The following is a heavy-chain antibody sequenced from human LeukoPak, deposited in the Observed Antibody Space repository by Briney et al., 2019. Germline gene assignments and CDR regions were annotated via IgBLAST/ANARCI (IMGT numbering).Heavy chain of an antibody. CDR1: GFTFSSYA. D-gene: IGHD3-3*01. J-gene: IGHJ4*02. CDR2: ISGSGGSA. Sequence: GGSLRLSCAASGFTFSSYAMSWVRQAPGKGLEWVSAISGSGGSAYYADSVKGRFTISRDNSKNTLYLQMNSLRAEDTAVYYCAKIWSGYYYYFDYWGQGTLVTVSS. CDR3: AKIWSGYYYYFDY. V-gene: IGHV3-23*01.